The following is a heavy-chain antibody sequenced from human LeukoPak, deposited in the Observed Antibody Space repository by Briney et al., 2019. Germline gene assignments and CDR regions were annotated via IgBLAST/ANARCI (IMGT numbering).Heavy chain of an antibody. D-gene: IGHD2-2*01. CDR3: AKAGKDIVVVPAANSPSCGMDV. Sequence: GGSLRLSCAASGFTFSSYAMSWVRQAPGKGLEWVSAISGSGGSTYYADSVKGRFTISRDNSKNTLYLQMNSLRAEDTAVYYCAKAGKDIVVVPAANSPSCGMDVWGQGTTVTVSS. V-gene: IGHV3-23*01. CDR1: GFTFSSYA. CDR2: ISGSGGST. J-gene: IGHJ6*02.